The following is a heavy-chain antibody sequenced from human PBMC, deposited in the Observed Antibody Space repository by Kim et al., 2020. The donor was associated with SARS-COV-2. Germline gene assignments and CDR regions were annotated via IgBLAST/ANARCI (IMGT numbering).Heavy chain of an antibody. D-gene: IGHD3-3*01. CDR3: ARGALFGVVIMHFVY. Sequence: SGKGRFPISRDNSKNTPYLQMNSLRAEDTAVYYCARGALFGVVIMHFVYWGQGTLVTVSS. V-gene: IGHV3-30*01. J-gene: IGHJ4*02.